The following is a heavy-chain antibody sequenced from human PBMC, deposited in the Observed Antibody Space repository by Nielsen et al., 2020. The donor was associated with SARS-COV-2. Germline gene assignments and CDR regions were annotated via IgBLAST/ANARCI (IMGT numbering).Heavy chain of an antibody. J-gene: IGHJ6*02. CDR1: GYSFTSYW. V-gene: IGHV5-10-1*01. CDR2: IDPSDSYT. CDR3: ARLSISEWLARPYYYYGMDV. D-gene: IGHD6-19*01. Sequence: KVSCKGSGYSFTSYWISWVRQMPGKGLEWMGRIDPSDSYTNYSPSFQGHVTISADKSISTAYLQWSSLKASDTAMYYCARLSISEWLARPYYYYGMDVWGQGTTVTVSS.